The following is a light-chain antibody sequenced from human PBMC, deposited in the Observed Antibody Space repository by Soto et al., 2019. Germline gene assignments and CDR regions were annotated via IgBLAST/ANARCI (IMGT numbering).Light chain of an antibody. CDR1: SSNIGKYY. V-gene: IGLV1-51*01. CDR2: DNN. CDR3: GTWDSSLSAGV. Sequence: QSVLTQPPSLSAPPGHKVTISCSGSSSNIGKYYISWYQQFPGTAPKLLIYDNNKRPSGIPDRFSGSKSGTSATLGITGLQTGDEADYYCGTWDSSLSAGVFGGGTKLTVL. J-gene: IGLJ2*01.